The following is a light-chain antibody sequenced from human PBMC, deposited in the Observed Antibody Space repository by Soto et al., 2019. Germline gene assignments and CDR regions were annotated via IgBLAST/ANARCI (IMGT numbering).Light chain of an antibody. CDR3: CSYAGRFYV. CDR1: SSDVGGYNY. V-gene: IGLV2-11*01. J-gene: IGLJ1*01. CDR2: DVS. Sequence: QSVLTQPRSVSGSPGQSVTISCTGTSSDVGGYNYVSWYQQHPGKAPKLMIYDVSKRPSGVPDRFSGSKSGNTASLTISGLQAEDEADYYCCSYAGRFYVFGTGTKLTVL.